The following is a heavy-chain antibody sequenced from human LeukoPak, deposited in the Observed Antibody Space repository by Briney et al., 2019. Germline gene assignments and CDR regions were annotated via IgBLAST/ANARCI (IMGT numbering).Heavy chain of an antibody. D-gene: IGHD5-18*01. CDR1: GGTFSSYA. CDR3: ARDQGIQLWLVKAFDI. J-gene: IGHJ3*02. V-gene: IGHV1-69*04. CDR2: IIPILGIA. Sequence: ASVKVSCKASGGTFSSYAISWVRQAPGQGLEWMGRIIPILGIANYAQKFQGRVTITADKSTSTAYMELSSLRSEDTAVYYCARDQGIQLWLVKAFDIWGQGTMVTVSS.